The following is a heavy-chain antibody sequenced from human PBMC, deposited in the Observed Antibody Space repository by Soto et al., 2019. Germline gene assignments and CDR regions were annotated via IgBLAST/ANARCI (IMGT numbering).Heavy chain of an antibody. CDR2: IWYDGSNK. D-gene: IGHD1-26*01. CDR3: ARIGGSYSYYYGMDV. CDR1: GFTFSSYG. V-gene: IGHV3-33*01. J-gene: IGHJ6*02. Sequence: GGSLRLSCAASGFTFSSYGMRWVRQAPGKGLEWVAVIWYDGSNKYYADSVKGRFTISRDNSKNTLYLQMSSLRAEDTAVYYCARIGGSYSYYYGMDVWGQGTTVTVSS.